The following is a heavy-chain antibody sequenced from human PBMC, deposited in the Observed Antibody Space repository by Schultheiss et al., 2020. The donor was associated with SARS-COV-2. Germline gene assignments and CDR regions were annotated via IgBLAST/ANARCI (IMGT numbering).Heavy chain of an antibody. V-gene: IGHV1-18*01. CDR1: GYTFTSYG. J-gene: IGHJ4*02. CDR3: ASGYSYGFDQINFDY. Sequence: ASVKVSCKASGYTFTSYGISWVRQAPGQGLEWMGWISAYNGNTNYAQKLQGRVTMTTDTSTSTAYMELRSLRSDDKAVYYCASGYSYGFDQINFDYWGQGTLVTVSS. CDR2: ISAYNGNT. D-gene: IGHD5-18*01.